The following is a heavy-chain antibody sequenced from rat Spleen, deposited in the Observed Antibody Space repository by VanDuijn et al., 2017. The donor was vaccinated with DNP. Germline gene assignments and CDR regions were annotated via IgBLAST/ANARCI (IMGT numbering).Heavy chain of an antibody. V-gene: IGHV3-1*01. J-gene: IGHJ2*01. CDR1: GYSITSNY. CDR2: ISYTGST. Sequence: EVQLQESGPGLVKPSQSLSLTCSVTGYSITSNYWGWIRKFPGNKMEWIGHISYTGSTTYNPSLKSRISITRDTSKNHLSLQLNSLTTEDTATYYCARWTYYFDYWGQGVMVTVSS. CDR3: ARWTYYFDY.